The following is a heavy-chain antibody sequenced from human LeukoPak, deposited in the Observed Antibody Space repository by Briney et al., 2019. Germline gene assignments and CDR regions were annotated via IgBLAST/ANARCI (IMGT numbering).Heavy chain of an antibody. CDR1: GYTFTSYG. Sequence: ASVKVSCKASGYTFTSYGISWVRQAPGQGLEWMGWISAYNGNTNYAQKLQGRVTMTTDTSTSTAYMELRSLRSDDTAVYYCARETFDGYSSGWYEIYWGQGTLVTVSS. D-gene: IGHD6-19*01. V-gene: IGHV1-18*01. CDR3: ARETFDGYSSGWYEIY. J-gene: IGHJ4*02. CDR2: ISAYNGNT.